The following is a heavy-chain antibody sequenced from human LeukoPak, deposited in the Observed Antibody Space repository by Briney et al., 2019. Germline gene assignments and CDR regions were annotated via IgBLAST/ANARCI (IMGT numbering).Heavy chain of an antibody. J-gene: IGHJ1*01. CDR2: INHSGST. V-gene: IGHV4-34*01. D-gene: IGHD4-23*01. Sequence: PSETLSLTCAVYGGSFSGYYWSWIRQPPGKGLEWIGEINHSGSTNYNPSLKSRVTISVDTSKNQFSLKLSSVTAADTAVHYCARGLSTMVVTRYFQHWGQGTLVTVSS. CDR3: ARGLSTMVVTRYFQH. CDR1: GGSFSGYY.